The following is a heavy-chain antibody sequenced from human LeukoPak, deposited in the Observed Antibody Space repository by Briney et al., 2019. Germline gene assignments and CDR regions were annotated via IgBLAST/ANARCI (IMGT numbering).Heavy chain of an antibody. CDR3: ARDRSSWYSWFDP. J-gene: IGHJ5*02. CDR1: GGTFSSYA. CDR2: IIPIFGTA. V-gene: IGHV1-69*06. D-gene: IGHD6-13*01. Sequence: ASVKVSCKASGGTFSSYAISWVRQAPGQGLEWMGGIIPIFGTANYAQKFQGRVTITADKSTSTAYMELSSLRSEDTAVYYCARDRSSWYSWFDPWGQGTLVTVSS.